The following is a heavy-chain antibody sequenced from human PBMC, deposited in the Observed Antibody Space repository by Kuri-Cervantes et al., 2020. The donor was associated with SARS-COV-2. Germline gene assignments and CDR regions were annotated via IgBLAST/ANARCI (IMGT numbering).Heavy chain of an antibody. D-gene: IGHD3-10*01. CDR3: ARLEPTMVRIAGDGGGFDY. V-gene: IGHV4-59*08. J-gene: IGHJ4*02. CDR1: GGSISSHY. CDR2: IYYSGST. Sequence: SETLSLTCTVSGGSISSHYWSWIRQPPGKGLDWIGYIYYSGSTNYNPSLKSRVTISVDTSKNQFSRKLSSVTAADTAVYYCARLEPTMVRIAGDGGGFDYWGQGTLVTVSS.